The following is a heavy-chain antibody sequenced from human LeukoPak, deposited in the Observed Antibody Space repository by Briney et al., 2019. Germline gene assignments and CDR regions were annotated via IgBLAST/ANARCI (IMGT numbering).Heavy chain of an antibody. Sequence: GASLRLSCAASGFTFSSYAMSWVRQAPGKGLEWVSAISGSGGSTYYADSVKGRFTISRDNSKNTLYLQMNSLRAEDTAVYYCAKDLTSIQLWLEGINYYYGMDVWGQGTTVTVPS. CDR2: ISGSGGST. J-gene: IGHJ6*02. D-gene: IGHD5-18*01. CDR1: GFTFSSYA. CDR3: AKDLTSIQLWLEGINYYYGMDV. V-gene: IGHV3-23*01.